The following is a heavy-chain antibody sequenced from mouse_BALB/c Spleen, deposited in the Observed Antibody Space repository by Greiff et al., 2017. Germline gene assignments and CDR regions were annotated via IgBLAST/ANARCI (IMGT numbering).Heavy chain of an antibody. J-gene: IGHJ4*01. CDR2: ISYSGST. V-gene: IGHV3-8*02. CDR3: ARRSITTVVAIYYYAMDY. Sequence: EVMLVESGPSLVKPSQTLSLTCSVTGDSITSGYWNWIRKFPGNKLEYMGYISYSGSTYYNPSLKSRISITRDTSKNQYYLQLNSVTTEDTATYYCARRSITTVVAIYYYAMDYWGQGTSVTVSS. CDR1: GDSITSGY. D-gene: IGHD1-1*01.